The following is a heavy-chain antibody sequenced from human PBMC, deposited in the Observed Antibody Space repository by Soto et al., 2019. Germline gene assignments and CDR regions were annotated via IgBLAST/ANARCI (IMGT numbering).Heavy chain of an antibody. J-gene: IGHJ4*02. D-gene: IGHD3-22*01. Sequence: GGSLRLSCAASGFTFSGYGMHWVRQAPGKGLEWVAVIWFDGSNKYYADSVEGRFTISRDTSKNTVYLQMNSLRAEDTAVYYCARDSAPSYYDSGGYATHYFDYWGQGALVTVSS. V-gene: IGHV3-33*01. CDR3: ARDSAPSYYDSGGYATHYFDY. CDR2: IWFDGSNK. CDR1: GFTFSGYG.